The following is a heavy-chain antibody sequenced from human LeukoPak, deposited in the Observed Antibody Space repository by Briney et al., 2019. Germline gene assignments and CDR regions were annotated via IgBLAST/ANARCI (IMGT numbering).Heavy chain of an antibody. CDR2: IYPGDSEI. D-gene: IGHD5-24*01. V-gene: IGHV5-51*01. J-gene: IGHJ3*02. CDR3: ARSPRDGYHDAFDI. CDR1: GYSFTTYW. Sequence: GESLKISCKGSGYSFTTYWIAWVRQMPGKGLEWMGIIYPGDSEIRYSPSFQGQVTISTDKSISTAYLQWGALKASDTAMYYCARSPRDGYHDAFDIWGQGTMVTVSS.